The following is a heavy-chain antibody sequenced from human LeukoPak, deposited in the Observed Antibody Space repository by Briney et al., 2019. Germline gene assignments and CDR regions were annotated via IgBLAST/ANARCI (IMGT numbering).Heavy chain of an antibody. CDR3: ARDTYFDWLPHDYYYYGMDV. Sequence: PGASVKVSCKASGYTFTSYGISWVRQAPGQGLEWMGWISAYNGNTNYAQKLQGRVTMTTDTSTSTAYMELRSLRSDDTAVYYCARDTYFDWLPHDYYYYGMDVWGQGTTVTVSS. D-gene: IGHD3-9*01. J-gene: IGHJ6*02. CDR1: GYTFTSYG. CDR2: ISAYNGNT. V-gene: IGHV1-18*01.